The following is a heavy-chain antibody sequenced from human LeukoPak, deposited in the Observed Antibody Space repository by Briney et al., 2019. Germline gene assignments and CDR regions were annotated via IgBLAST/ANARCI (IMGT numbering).Heavy chain of an antibody. V-gene: IGHV3-9*01. CDR2: ISWNSGNI. CDR1: GFTFDDYA. J-gene: IGHJ6*02. CDR3: ARPTGRDYYTMDV. D-gene: IGHD3-9*01. Sequence: PGRSPRLSCVASGFTFDDYAMHWVRLAPGKGLEWVSGISWNSGNIGYADFVKGRFTISRDNAKSSLYLQMNSLRAEDTALYYCARPTGRDYYTMDVWGQGTTVTVSS.